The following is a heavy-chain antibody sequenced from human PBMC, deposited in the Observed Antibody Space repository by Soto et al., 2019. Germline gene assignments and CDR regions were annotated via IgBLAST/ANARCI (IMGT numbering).Heavy chain of an antibody. CDR3: AASIFYYGMDV. CDR2: IYPGDSDT. Sequence: PVASLRISCKGSGYTFTNYWIGWVRQIPGKGPEWMGIIYPGDSDTKYNPSFQGQVTISADKSITTTYLQWSSLKASDTAIYYCAASIFYYGMDVWGQGTTVTVSS. CDR1: GYTFTNYW. J-gene: IGHJ6*02. V-gene: IGHV5-51*01.